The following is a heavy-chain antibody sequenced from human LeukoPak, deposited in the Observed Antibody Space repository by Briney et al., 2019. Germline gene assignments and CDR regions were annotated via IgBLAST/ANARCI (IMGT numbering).Heavy chain of an antibody. CDR2: ISHDGSNN. CDR1: GFTFSNYG. J-gene: IGHJ4*02. Sequence: PGGSLRLSCAASGFTFSNYGMHWVRQAPGKGLEWVVVISHDGSNNNYADSVKGRFTISRDNSKNTLYLQMNSLRPEDTAAYYCAKVRVGTAHFDYWGQGTLVTVSS. D-gene: IGHD2-15*01. V-gene: IGHV3-30*18. CDR3: AKVRVGTAHFDY.